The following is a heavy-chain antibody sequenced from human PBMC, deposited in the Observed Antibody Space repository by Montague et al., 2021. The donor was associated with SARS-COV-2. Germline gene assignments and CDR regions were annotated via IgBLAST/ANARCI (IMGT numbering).Heavy chain of an antibody. Sequence: SLRLSCAASGFTFDDYAKHWVRQAPGKGLEWVSGISWNSGSIGYADSVKGRFTISRDNAKNSQYLQMNSLRAEDTALYYCALPQELGFDYWGQGTLVTVSS. CDR3: ALPQELGFDY. CDR2: ISWNSGSI. D-gene: IGHD7-27*01. CDR1: GFTFDDYA. V-gene: IGHV3-9*01. J-gene: IGHJ4*02.